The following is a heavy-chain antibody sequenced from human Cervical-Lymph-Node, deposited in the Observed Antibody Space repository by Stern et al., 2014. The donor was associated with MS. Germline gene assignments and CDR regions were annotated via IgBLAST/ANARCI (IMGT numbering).Heavy chain of an antibody. CDR2: SSWNSGSI. Sequence: EVQLVESGGGLVQPGRSLRLSCAASGFTFDDYAMHWVRQAPGKGLEVVSGSSWNSGSIGYADSVKGRFTISRDNAKNFLYLQMNSLIAEDTALYYCATLRTSGYWGQGTLVTVSS. D-gene: IGHD1-14*01. CDR3: ATLRTSGY. V-gene: IGHV3-9*01. J-gene: IGHJ4*02. CDR1: GFTFDDYA.